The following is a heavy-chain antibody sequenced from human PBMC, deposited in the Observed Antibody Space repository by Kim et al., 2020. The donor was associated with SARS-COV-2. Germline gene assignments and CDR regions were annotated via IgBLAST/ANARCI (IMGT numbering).Heavy chain of an antibody. Sequence: SETLSLTCTVSGGSISSGGYYWTWIRQHPGKGLEWIGYIYYSGSTYYNPSLKSRVTISVDTSKNQFSLKLSSVTAADTAVYYCATSPLDFAAGRDYYGMDVWGQGTTVTVSS. J-gene: IGHJ6*02. CDR1: GGSISSGGYY. D-gene: IGHD6-25*01. CDR2: IYYSGST. V-gene: IGHV4-31*03. CDR3: ATSPLDFAAGRDYYGMDV.